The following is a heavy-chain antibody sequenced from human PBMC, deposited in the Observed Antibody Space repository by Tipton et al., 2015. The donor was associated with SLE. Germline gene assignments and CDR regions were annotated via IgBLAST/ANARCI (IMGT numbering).Heavy chain of an antibody. CDR2: IWYDGSNK. CDR1: GFTFSSYG. V-gene: IGHV3-30*18. CDR3: AKDGGSYHLHGMGV. D-gene: IGHD1-26*01. J-gene: IGHJ6*02. Sequence: SLRLSCAASGFTFSSYGMHWVRQAPGKGLEWVAVIWYDGSNKYYADSVKGRFTISRDNSKNTLYLQMNSLRAEDTVVYYCAKDGGSYHLHGMGVWGQGATVTVSS.